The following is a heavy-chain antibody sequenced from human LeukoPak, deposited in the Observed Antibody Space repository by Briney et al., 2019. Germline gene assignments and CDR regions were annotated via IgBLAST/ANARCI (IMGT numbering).Heavy chain of an antibody. CDR1: GYSFTSYW. CDR3: ARDRSGTRAYHDAFDI. CDR2: IYPGDSDT. D-gene: IGHD2-15*01. J-gene: IGHJ3*02. Sequence: PGESLKISCQGSGYSFTSYWIGWVRQVPGKGPEWMGIIYPGDSDTRYSPSFQGQGTMSADRSISTACLQWSSLKASDTAMYYCARDRSGTRAYHDAFDIWGQGQWSPSLQ. V-gene: IGHV5-51*01.